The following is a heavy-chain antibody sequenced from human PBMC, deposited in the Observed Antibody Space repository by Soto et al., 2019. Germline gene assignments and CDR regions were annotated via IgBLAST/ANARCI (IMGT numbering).Heavy chain of an antibody. D-gene: IGHD1-20*01. CDR2: TYYRSKWYN. CDR3: ARGHNWNDGAYFYYYYMEV. J-gene: IGHJ6*03. CDR1: GDSVSSDSAA. Sequence: PSQTLSLTCAISGDSVSSDSAAWNWIRQSPSRGLEWLGRTYYRSKWYNDYAVSVKSRITINPDTSKDQFSLQLNSVTPEDTAVYYCARGHNWNDGAYFYYYYMEVWGKGTTGTLSS. V-gene: IGHV6-1*01.